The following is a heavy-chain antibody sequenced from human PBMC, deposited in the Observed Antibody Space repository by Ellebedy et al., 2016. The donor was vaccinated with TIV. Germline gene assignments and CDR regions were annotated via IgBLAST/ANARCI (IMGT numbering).Heavy chain of an antibody. Sequence: ASVKVSXXASGYTFTSYDINWVRQATGQGLEWMGWMNPNSGNTGYAQKFQGRVTMTRNTSISTAYMELSSLRSEDTAVYYCARGRGPAATVHWFDPWGQGTLVTVSS. D-gene: IGHD2-2*01. CDR2: MNPNSGNT. J-gene: IGHJ5*02. V-gene: IGHV1-8*01. CDR1: GYTFTSYD. CDR3: ARGRGPAATVHWFDP.